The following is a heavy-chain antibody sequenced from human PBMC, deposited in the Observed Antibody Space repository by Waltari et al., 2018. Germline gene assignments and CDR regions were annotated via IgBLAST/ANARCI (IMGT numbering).Heavy chain of an antibody. D-gene: IGHD6-13*01. Sequence: EVQLLESGGALVQPGGSLRLSCAASGFTISSNAMSWVRQAPGKGLEWVSVISSSGGTIYYADSVKGRFTISRDYSKNSLYLQMISLRAEDTAMYYCATGTGFDYWGQGTLVTVSS. CDR1: GFTISSNA. CDR3: ATGTGFDY. CDR2: ISSSGGTI. J-gene: IGHJ4*02. V-gene: IGHV3-23*01.